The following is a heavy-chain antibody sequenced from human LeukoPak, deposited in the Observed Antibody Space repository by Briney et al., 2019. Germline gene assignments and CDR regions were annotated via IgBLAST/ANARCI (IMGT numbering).Heavy chain of an antibody. Sequence: GGSLRLSCADSGFTFRGYWMKWVRQAPGQGLEWVASIKEDGREKFYVDSVKGRFTISRDDAKNSLYLQMDSLRVEDTPVYYCARDDGDLWGQGTLVTVSS. CDR3: ARDDGDL. CDR1: GFTFRGYW. CDR2: IKEDGREK. J-gene: IGHJ4*02. V-gene: IGHV3-7*01.